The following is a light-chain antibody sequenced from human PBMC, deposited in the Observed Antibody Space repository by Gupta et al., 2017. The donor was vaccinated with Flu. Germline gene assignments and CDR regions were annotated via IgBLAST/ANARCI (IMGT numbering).Light chain of an antibody. Sequence: ATLSLSPGERATLSCRASQSVSTYLAWYQQKPGQAPRLLIYDASNRATGIPARFSGSGSGTDFTLTISSLEPEDFAVYYCQQRSNWPPLTFGGGTKVEIK. CDR2: DAS. J-gene: IGKJ4*01. CDR3: QQRSNWPPLT. CDR1: QSVSTY. V-gene: IGKV3-11*01.